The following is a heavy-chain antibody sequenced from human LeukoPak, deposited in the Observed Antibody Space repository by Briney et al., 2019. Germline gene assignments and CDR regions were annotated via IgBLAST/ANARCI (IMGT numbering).Heavy chain of an antibody. J-gene: IGHJ4*02. V-gene: IGHV3-23*01. CDR3: AKHDYSNFYYFDY. CDR1: GFTFSSYA. Sequence: PGGSLRLSCAASGFTFSSYAMSWVRQAPGKGLEWVSAISGSGGSTYYADSVKGRFTISRDDSKNTLYLQMNSLRAEDTAVYYCAKHDYSNFYYFDYWGQGTLVTVSS. CDR2: ISGSGGST. D-gene: IGHD4-11*01.